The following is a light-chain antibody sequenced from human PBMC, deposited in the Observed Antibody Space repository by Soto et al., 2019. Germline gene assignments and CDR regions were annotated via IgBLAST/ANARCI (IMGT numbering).Light chain of an antibody. V-gene: IGLV2-8*01. CDR1: SSDVGGYNY. Sequence: QSALTQPHSASGSPGQSVTISCTGTSSDVGGYNYVSWYQQHPGKAPKLMIYEVNKRPSGVPDRFSGSKSGNTASLTVSGLQAEDEAYYYCSSYAGSNNFGVFGTGTKVTVL. CDR2: EVN. J-gene: IGLJ1*01. CDR3: SSYAGSNNFGV.